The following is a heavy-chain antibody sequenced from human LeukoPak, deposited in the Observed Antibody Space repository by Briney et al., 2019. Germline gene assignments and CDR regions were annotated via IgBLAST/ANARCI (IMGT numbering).Heavy chain of an antibody. D-gene: IGHD3-10*01. CDR2: INGVGNST. CDR3: AKRGLRGNWFHP. V-gene: IGHV3-23*01. J-gene: IGHJ5*02. Sequence: QSGGSLRLSCAGSGFNFSIFAMNWVRQAPGKGLEWVSSINGVGNSTYYADSVKGRFTVSRDNSKNTLYLQMNSLRAEDTALYYCAKRGLRGNWFHPWGQETLVTVSS. CDR1: GFNFSIFA.